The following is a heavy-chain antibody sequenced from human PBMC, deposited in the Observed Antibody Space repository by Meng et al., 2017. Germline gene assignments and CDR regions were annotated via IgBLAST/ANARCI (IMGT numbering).Heavy chain of an antibody. J-gene: IGHJ4*02. CDR2: ISGSGGST. CDR3: AKSLYDSSGYWGRRYYFDY. CDR1: GFTFSRYL. D-gene: IGHD3-22*01. Sequence: GESLKISCAASGFTFSRYLMSWVRQAPGKGLEWVSAISGSGGSTYYADSVKGRFTISRDNSKNTLYLQMNSLRAEDTAVYYCAKSLYDSSGYWGRRYYFDYWGQGTLVTVSS. V-gene: IGHV3-23*01.